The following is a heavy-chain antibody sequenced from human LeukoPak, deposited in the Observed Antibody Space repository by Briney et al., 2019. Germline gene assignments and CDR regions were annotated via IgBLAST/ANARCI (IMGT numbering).Heavy chain of an antibody. CDR1: GYTFTGYY. V-gene: IGHV1-2*02. D-gene: IGHD3-10*01. CDR3: ARDSVTMVRGVIDY. Sequence: GASVKVSCKASGYTFTGYYMHWVRQAPGQGLEWMGWINPNSGGTNYAQKLQGRVTMTTDTSTSTAYMELRSLRSDDTAVYYCARDSVTMVRGVIDYWGQGTLVTVSS. J-gene: IGHJ4*02. CDR2: INPNSGGT.